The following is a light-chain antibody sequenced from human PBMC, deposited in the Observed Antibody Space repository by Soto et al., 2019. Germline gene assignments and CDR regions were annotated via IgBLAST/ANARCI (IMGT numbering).Light chain of an antibody. CDR2: SAS. CDR3: QQYGSLPIT. V-gene: IGKV3-20*01. J-gene: IGKJ5*01. CDR1: QSLSGGY. Sequence: EIVLTQSPGTLSLSPVERATLSCRTSQSLSGGYLAWFQQKPGQTPRLLIYSASNRATGIPDRFSGSGSGTDFTLTISRLEPEDFVVYYCQQYGSLPITFGQGTRLEIK.